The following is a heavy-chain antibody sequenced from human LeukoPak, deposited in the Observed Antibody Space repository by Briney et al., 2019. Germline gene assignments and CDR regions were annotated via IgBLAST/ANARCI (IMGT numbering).Heavy chain of an antibody. Sequence: GGSLRLSCAVSGFTFSSYSMTWVRQAPGKGLEWVSYISSTSSTVYYADSVKGRFTISRDNVKNTLYLQMNSLRAEDTAVYYCAKDRIAASGLSYYFDYWGQGTLVTVSS. D-gene: IGHD6-13*01. CDR1: GFTFSSYS. J-gene: IGHJ4*02. CDR3: AKDRIAASGLSYYFDY. CDR2: ISSTSSTV. V-gene: IGHV3-48*01.